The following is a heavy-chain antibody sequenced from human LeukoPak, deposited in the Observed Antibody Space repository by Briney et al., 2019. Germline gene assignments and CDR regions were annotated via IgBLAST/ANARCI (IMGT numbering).Heavy chain of an antibody. J-gene: IGHJ6*02. D-gene: IGHD2-21*02. CDR2: INHSGST. CDR3: ARVRCGGDCYYYYYYCGMDV. Sequence: PSETLSLTCAVYGGSFSGYYWSWIRQPPGKGLEWIGEINHSGSTNYNPSLKSRVTISVDTSKNQFSLKLSSVTAADTAVYYCARVRCGGDCYYYYYYCGMDVWGQGTTVTVSS. V-gene: IGHV4-34*01. CDR1: GGSFSGYY.